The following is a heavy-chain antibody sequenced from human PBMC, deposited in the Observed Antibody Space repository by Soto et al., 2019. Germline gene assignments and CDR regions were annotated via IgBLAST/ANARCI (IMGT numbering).Heavy chain of an antibody. CDR1: GYTFTTLA. V-gene: IGHV1-3*01. J-gene: IGHJ4*02. CDR3: AGQYCGDSCSADY. Sequence: QVQLVQSGAEVRRSGASVKVSCKASGYTFTTLAMHWVRQAPGQRLEWMGYINAGNGYTKYSQNFQGRVTITRDTWASTAYMELSSLRSENTAVYFCAGQYCGDSCSADYWGQGTLVTVSS. D-gene: IGHD2-21*02. CDR2: INAGNGYT.